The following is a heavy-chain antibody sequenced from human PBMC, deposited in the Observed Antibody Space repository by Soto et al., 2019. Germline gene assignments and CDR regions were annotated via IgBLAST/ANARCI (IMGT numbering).Heavy chain of an antibody. CDR3: ARGSARGYY. CDR2: INHSGST. Sequence: SETLSLTCAVYGGSFSGYYWSWIRQPPGKGLEWIGEINHSGSTNYNPSLKSRVTISVDTSKNQFSLKLSSVTAADTAVYYCARGSARGYYWGQGTLVTVSS. J-gene: IGHJ4*02. CDR1: GGSFSGYY. D-gene: IGHD6-6*01. V-gene: IGHV4-34*01.